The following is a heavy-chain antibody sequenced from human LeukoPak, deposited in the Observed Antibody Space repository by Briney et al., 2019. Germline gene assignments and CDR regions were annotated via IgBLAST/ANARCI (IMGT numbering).Heavy chain of an antibody. CDR3: AKDGGGTIFGMVIILHYMDV. CDR2: ISVSGNT. CDR1: GFTLSSYA. J-gene: IGHJ6*03. D-gene: IGHD3-3*01. Sequence: GGSLRLSCAASGFTLSSYAMSWVRQGPGKGLEWVSAISVSGNTYHADSVKGRFTISRDSSKNTLYLQMNSLRAGDAAVYYCAKDGGGTIFGMVIILHYMDVWGKGTTVTVSS. V-gene: IGHV3-23*01.